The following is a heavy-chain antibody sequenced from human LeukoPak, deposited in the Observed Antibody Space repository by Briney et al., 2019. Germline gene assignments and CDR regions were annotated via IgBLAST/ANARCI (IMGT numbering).Heavy chain of an antibody. V-gene: IGHV3-33*01. CDR3: ARDYLDWYFDL. J-gene: IGHJ2*01. CDR2: IWYDGSNK. Sequence: GGSLRLSCAASGFTFSIYGMHWVRQAPGKGLEWVAVIWYDGSNKYYAASVKGRFTISRDNSKNTLYLQMNSLRAEDTAVYYCARDYLDWYFDLWGRGTLVTVSS. CDR1: GFTFSIYG.